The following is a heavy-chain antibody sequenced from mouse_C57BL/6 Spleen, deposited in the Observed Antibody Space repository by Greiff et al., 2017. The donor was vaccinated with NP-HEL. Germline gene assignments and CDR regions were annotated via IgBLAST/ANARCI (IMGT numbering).Heavy chain of an antibody. CDR3: ARQDSNWDLYYFDY. D-gene: IGHD4-1*01. CDR2: ISSGGSYT. J-gene: IGHJ2*01. Sequence: EVKVVESGGDLVKPGGSLKLSCAASGFTFSSYGMSWVRQTPDKRLEWVATISSGGSYTYYPDSVKGRFTISRDNAKNTLYLQVSSLKSEDTAMYYCARQDSNWDLYYFDYWGHGTTLTVSS. CDR1: GFTFSSYG. V-gene: IGHV5-6*01.